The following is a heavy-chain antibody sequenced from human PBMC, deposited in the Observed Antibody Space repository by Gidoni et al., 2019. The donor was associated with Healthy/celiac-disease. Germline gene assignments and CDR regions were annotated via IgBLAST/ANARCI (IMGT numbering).Heavy chain of an antibody. D-gene: IGHD3-22*01. J-gene: IGHJ4*02. V-gene: IGHV4-39*07. CDR1: GGPISSSSYY. CDR2: IYYSGST. CDR3: ARVNPGHSNYYDSSGYPPARFDY. Sequence: QLQLQESGPGLVKPSETLSLTCTVPGGPISSSSYYWGWIRQPPGKGLEWVGSIYYSGSTYYNPSLKSRVTISVDTSKNQFSLKLSSVTAADTAVYYCARVNPGHSNYYDSSGYPPARFDYWGQGTLVTVSS.